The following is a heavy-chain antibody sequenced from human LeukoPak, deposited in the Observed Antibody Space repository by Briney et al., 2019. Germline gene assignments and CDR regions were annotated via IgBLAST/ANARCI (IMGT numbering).Heavy chain of an antibody. CDR2: INHSGST. Sequence: PSETLSLTCAVYGGSFSGYYWSWIRQPPGKGLEWIGEINHSGSTNYNPSLKSRVTISVDTSKNQFSLKLSSVTAADTAVYYCVRETSAAGDYVFPKYNGMDVWGQGTTVIVS. CDR3: VRETSAAGDYVFPKYNGMDV. V-gene: IGHV4-34*01. J-gene: IGHJ6*02. D-gene: IGHD3-16*01. CDR1: GGSFSGYY.